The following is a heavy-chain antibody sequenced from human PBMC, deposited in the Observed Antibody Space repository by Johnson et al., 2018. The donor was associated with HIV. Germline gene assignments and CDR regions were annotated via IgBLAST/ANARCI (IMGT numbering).Heavy chain of an antibody. V-gene: IGHV3-30*04. J-gene: IGHJ3*02. D-gene: IGHD4-23*01. Sequence: QVQLVESGGGVVQPGRSLRLSCAASGFTFSSYAMHWVRQAPGKGLEWVAVISYDGTDKYYADSVRGRFTISRDNSKNSLYLQMNSLRAEDTAVYYCARATVESAFDSWGQGTMVTVSS. CDR3: ARATVESAFDS. CDR1: GFTFSSYA. CDR2: ISYDGTDK.